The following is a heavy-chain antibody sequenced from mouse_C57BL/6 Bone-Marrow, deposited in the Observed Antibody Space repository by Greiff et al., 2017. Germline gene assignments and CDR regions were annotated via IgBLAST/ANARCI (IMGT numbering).Heavy chain of an antibody. V-gene: IGHV1-52*01. Sequence: QVQLQQPGAELVRPGSSVKLSCKASGYTFTSYWMHWVKQRPIQGLEWIGNIDPSDSETHYNQKFKDKATLTVDKSSSTAYMQLSSLTSEDSAVYYCAREEGLLYWYFDVWGTGTTVTVSS. CDR2: IDPSDSET. CDR3: AREEGLLYWYFDV. J-gene: IGHJ1*03. CDR1: GYTFTSYW. D-gene: IGHD2-3*01.